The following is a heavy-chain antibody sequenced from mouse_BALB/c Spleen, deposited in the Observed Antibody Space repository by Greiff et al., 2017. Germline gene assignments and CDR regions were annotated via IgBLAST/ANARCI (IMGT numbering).Heavy chain of an antibody. V-gene: IGHV5-17*02. Sequence: EVKLVESGGGLVQPGGSRKLSCAASGFTFSSFGMHWVRQAPEKGLEWVAYISSGSSTIYYADTVKGRFTISRDNPKNTLFLQMTSLRSEDTAMYYCARSGTGGYFDYWGQGTTLTVSS. CDR1: GFTFSSFG. CDR2: ISSGSSTI. D-gene: IGHD4-1*01. CDR3: ARSGTGGYFDY. J-gene: IGHJ2*01.